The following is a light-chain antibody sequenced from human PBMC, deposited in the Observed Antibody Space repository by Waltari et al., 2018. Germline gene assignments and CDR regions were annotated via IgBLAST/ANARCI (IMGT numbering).Light chain of an antibody. CDR1: SSDVGGYNY. Sequence: QSALTQPPSPSGSPGQSVTISCTGTSSDVGGYNYVSWYQQHPGKAPKLMIYEVSKRPSGVPDRFSGSKSGNTASLTVSGLQAEDEADYYCSSYAGSNNEVFGGGTKLTVL. J-gene: IGLJ2*01. V-gene: IGLV2-8*01. CDR2: EVS. CDR3: SSYAGSNNEV.